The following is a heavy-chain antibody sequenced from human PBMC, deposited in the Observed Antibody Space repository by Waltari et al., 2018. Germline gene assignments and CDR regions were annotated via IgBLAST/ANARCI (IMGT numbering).Heavy chain of an antibody. V-gene: IGHV4-34*01. J-gene: IGHJ6*03. CDR3: ARGHPFTIVSPRYYYYYYMDV. Sequence: QVHLQQWGAGLLKPSETLSLTCGVYSGSLTGYHWNWIRQAPGKGLEWIGDINHSGNTYYNPSLASRVTISSDTSTKQFSLHLTSVTAADTAVYYCARGHPFTIVSPRYYYYYYMDVWDKGTAVTVSS. CDR2: INHSGNT. D-gene: IGHD3-9*01. CDR1: SGSLTGYH.